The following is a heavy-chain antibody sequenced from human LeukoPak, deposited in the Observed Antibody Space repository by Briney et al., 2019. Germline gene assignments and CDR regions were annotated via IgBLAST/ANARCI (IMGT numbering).Heavy chain of an antibody. CDR3: VRVIGNDAFDI. J-gene: IGHJ3*02. Sequence: PSETLSLTCTVSGGSISSHYWSWIRQPPGKGLEWIGYIYYSGSTNYNPSLKSRVTISVDTSKNQFSLKLSSVTAADTAVYYCVRVIGNDAFDIWGQGTMVTVSS. V-gene: IGHV4-59*11. CDR2: IYYSGST. CDR1: GGSISSHY.